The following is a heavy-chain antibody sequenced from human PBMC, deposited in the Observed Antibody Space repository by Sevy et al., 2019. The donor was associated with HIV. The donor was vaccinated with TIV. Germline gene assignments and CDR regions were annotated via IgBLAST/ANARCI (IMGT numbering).Heavy chain of an antibody. CDR1: GGSISSGSYY. CDR2: IYTSGST. D-gene: IGHD3-22*01. CDR3: ARCSRYYDSSGRPVRGGAFDI. V-gene: IGHV4-61*02. Sequence: SETLSLTCTVSGGSISSGSYYWSWIRQPAGKGLEWIGRIYTSGSTNYNPSLKSRVTISVDTSKNQFSLKLSSVTAADTAVYYCARCSRYYDSSGRPVRGGAFDIWGQGTMVTVSS. J-gene: IGHJ3*02.